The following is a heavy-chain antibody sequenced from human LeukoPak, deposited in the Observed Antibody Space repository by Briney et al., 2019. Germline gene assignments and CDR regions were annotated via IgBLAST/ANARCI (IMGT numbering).Heavy chain of an antibody. CDR3: AKLLMAMVRGVDIDC. Sequence: PGGSLRLSCAASGFTFSSYGMHWVRQAPGKGLEWVAFIRYDGSNKYYADSVKGRFTISRDNSKNTLYLQTNSLRAEDTAAYYCAKLLMAMVRGVDIDCWGQGTLVTVSS. CDR1: GFTFSSYG. V-gene: IGHV3-30*02. CDR2: IRYDGSNK. J-gene: IGHJ4*02. D-gene: IGHD3-10*01.